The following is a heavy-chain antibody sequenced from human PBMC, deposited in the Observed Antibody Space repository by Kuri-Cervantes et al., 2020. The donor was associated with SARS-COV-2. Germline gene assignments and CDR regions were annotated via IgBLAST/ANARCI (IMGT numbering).Heavy chain of an antibody. Sequence: GESLKISCAASGFTFSSYEMNWVRQAPGKGLEWVSYISSSGSTIYYADSVKGRFTISRDNAKNSLYLQMNSLRAEDTAVYYCARHSGPRETWTNWFDPWGQGTLVTVSS. D-gene: IGHD3/OR15-3a*01. J-gene: IGHJ5*02. V-gene: IGHV3-48*03. CDR3: ARHSGPRETWTNWFDP. CDR2: ISSSGSTI. CDR1: GFTFSSYE.